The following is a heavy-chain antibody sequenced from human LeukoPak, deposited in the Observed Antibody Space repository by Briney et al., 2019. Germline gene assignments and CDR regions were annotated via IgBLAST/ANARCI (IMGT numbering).Heavy chain of an antibody. Sequence: ASVKVSCKASGYSFTDYYIHWVRQAPGQGLEWMGWINPNSGGTNYAQKFQGWVTMTGDTSITTVYMEVNRLRSNDTAVYYCARRGSSNWSAWFDPWGQGTLVIVS. CDR3: ARRGSSNWSAWFDP. V-gene: IGHV1-2*04. J-gene: IGHJ5*02. CDR1: GYSFTDYY. D-gene: IGHD6-13*01. CDR2: INPNSGGT.